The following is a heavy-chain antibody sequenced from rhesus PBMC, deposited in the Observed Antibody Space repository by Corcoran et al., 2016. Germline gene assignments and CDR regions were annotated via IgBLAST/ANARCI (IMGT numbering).Heavy chain of an antibody. CDR2: ISGSRGRT. CDR1: VYSMSSGYF. CDR3: ARLRHDYGSSYFDY. V-gene: IGHV4-99*01. Sequence: QVQLQESGPGLLKPSETLSLTCAVSVYSMSSGYFWGWIRMPPVNGLEYIGYISGSRGRTYYNPSCKSRVNISKDTSKNQFSLKLSSVTAADTAVYYCARLRHDYGSSYFDYWGQGVLVTVSS. J-gene: IGHJ4*01. D-gene: IGHD4-29*01.